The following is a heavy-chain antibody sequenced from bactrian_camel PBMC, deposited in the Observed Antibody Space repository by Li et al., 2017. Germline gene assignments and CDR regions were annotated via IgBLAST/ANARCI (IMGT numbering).Heavy chain of an antibody. V-gene: IGHV3-2*01. CDR3: AADQVETFGANCLERGPSHD. D-gene: IGHD3*01. Sequence: HVQLVESGGGSVQAGGSLRLSCTASDYPYSPYCMGWFRQAAGKEREEVAIIDSTNRTTYSDSTKGRFTISKDNAKNVLYLEMNTLQPEDTAMYYCAADQVETFGANCLERGPSHDWGQGTQVTVS. J-gene: IGHJ4*01. CDR2: IDSTNRT. CDR1: DYPYSPYC.